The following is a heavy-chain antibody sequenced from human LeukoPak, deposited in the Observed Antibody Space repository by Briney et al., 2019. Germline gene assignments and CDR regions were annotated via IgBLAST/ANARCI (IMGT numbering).Heavy chain of an antibody. Sequence: SETLSLTCTVSGGSVSSYYWGCIRQFPGKGLDFIGFTYHTATSNYNPSLKSRVSMSIDMSKNALYLNLSSVTAADTAIYYCARHSSGFYSPFFDYWGRGALVTVSS. V-gene: IGHV4-59*08. CDR1: GGSVSSYY. D-gene: IGHD3-22*01. J-gene: IGHJ4*02. CDR3: ARHSSGFYSPFFDY. CDR2: TYHTATS.